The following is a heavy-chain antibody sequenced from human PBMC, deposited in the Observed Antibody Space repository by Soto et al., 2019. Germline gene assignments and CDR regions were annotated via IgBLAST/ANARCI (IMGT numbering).Heavy chain of an antibody. CDR2: INPSGGST. CDR1: VYTFTSYY. V-gene: IGHV1-46*01. Sequence: XSVKVSCKASVYTFTSYYMHWVRQAPGQGLEWMGIINPSGGSTSYAQKFQGRVTMTRDTSTSTVYMELSSLRSEDTAVYYCARGGDSSGYYYVPYDYWGQGTLVTVSS. D-gene: IGHD3-22*01. J-gene: IGHJ4*02. CDR3: ARGGDSSGYYYVPYDY.